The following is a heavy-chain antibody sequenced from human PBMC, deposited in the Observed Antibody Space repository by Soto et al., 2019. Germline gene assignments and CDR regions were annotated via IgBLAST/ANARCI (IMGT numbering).Heavy chain of an antibody. Sequence: PSVKVSCKASGGTFSSYTISWVRQAPGQGLEWMGRIIPILGIANYAQKFQGRVTITADKSTSTAYMELSSLRSEDTAVYYCAREGIAVAGRDNWGQETRITVSS. D-gene: IGHD6-19*01. V-gene: IGHV1-69*04. CDR1: GGTFSSYT. CDR3: AREGIAVAGRDN. CDR2: IIPILGIA. J-gene: IGHJ4*02.